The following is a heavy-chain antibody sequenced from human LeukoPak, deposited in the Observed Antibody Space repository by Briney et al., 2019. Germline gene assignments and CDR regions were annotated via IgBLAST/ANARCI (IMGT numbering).Heavy chain of an antibody. CDR1: GFTFSDYY. CDR3: ARDRGDTNPLDY. Sequence: GGSLRLSCAASGFTFSDYYMSWIRQAPGKGLEWVSYISSSGSYTKYAGSVKGRFTISRDNAENSLYLQMNTLSAEDTAVYYCARDRGDTNPLDYWGQGTLVTVSS. V-gene: IGHV3-11*06. J-gene: IGHJ4*02. CDR2: ISSSGSYT. D-gene: IGHD3-10*01.